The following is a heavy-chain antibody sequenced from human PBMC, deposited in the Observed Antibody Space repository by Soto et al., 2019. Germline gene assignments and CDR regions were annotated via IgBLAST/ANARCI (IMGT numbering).Heavy chain of an antibody. CDR2: IHHSGST. J-gene: IGHJ5*02. D-gene: IGHD6-19*01. CDR3: ARALGTIAVGGIQAS. Sequence: QVQLQESGPGLVKPSGTLSLTCAVSGGSISNSYWWSWVRQPPGKGLEWIGEIHHSGSTNYNPSLKRRGTISVAKSKTQFSLNLTAVTAADTAVYYCARALGTIAVGGIQASWGQGTLVAVSS. CDR1: GGSISNSYW. V-gene: IGHV4-4*02.